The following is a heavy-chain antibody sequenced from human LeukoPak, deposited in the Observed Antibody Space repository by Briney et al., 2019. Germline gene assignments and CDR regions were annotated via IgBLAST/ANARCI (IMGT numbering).Heavy chain of an antibody. Sequence: PGRSLRLSCAAAGFTFDDYATHWVRQAPGKGLEWVSGISWNSGSIGYANSVKGRFTISRDNAKNSLYLQMNSLRAEDTALYYCAKDIGYSGYDPQYNWFDPWGQGTLVTVSS. CDR2: ISWNSGSI. CDR3: AKDIGYSGYDPQYNWFDP. CDR1: GFTFDDYA. J-gene: IGHJ5*02. D-gene: IGHD5-12*01. V-gene: IGHV3-9*01.